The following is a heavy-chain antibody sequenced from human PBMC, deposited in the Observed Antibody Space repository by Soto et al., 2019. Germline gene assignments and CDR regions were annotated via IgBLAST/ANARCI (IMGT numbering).Heavy chain of an antibody. Sequence: GGSLRLSCAASGFTFSSYAMSWVRQAPGKGLEWVSAISGSGGSTYYADSVKGRFTISRDNSKNTLYLQMNSLRAEDTAVYYCAKVNDYGDYYYGMDVWGQGTTVTVSS. CDR1: GFTFSSYA. V-gene: IGHV3-23*01. D-gene: IGHD4-17*01. CDR3: AKVNDYGDYYYGMDV. J-gene: IGHJ6*02. CDR2: ISGSGGST.